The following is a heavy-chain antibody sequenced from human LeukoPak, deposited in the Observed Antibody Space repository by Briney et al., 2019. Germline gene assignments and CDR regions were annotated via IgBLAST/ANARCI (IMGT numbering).Heavy chain of an antibody. CDR2: INHSGST. CDR1: GGSFSGYY. CDR3: ARSRSRPTAEYFRH. Sequence: PSETLSLTCAVYGGSFSGYYWSWIRQPPGKGPEWIGEINHSGSTNYNPSLKSRVTISVDTSKNQFSLKLSSVTAADTAVYYCARSRSRPTAEYFRHWGQGTLVTVSS. J-gene: IGHJ1*01. V-gene: IGHV4-34*01.